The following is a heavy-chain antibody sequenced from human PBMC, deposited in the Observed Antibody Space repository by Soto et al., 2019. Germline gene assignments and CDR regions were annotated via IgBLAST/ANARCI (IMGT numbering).Heavy chain of an antibody. CDR2: ISAYNGNT. J-gene: IGHJ4*02. D-gene: IGHD4-17*01. Sequence: WASVKVSCKTSGYTFSGFYIHWVRQAPGQGLEWMGWISAYNGNTNYAQKLQGRVTMTTDTSTSTAYMELRSLRSDDTAVYYCARVRGDGDYDVDYWGQGTLVTVSS. V-gene: IGHV1-18*04. CDR1: GYTFSGFY. CDR3: ARVRGDGDYDVDY.